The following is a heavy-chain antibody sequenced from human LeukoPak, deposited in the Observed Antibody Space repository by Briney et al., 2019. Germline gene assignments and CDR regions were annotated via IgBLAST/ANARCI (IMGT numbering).Heavy chain of an antibody. CDR2: ISGSGGST. D-gene: IGHD3-10*01. V-gene: IGHV3-23*01. Sequence: GGSLRLSCAASGFTFSSYAMSWVRQAPGKGLEWVSAISGSGGSTYYADSVKGRFTISRDTSKNTLYLQMNSLRAEDTAVYYCATYYYGSGSYYNPFDYWGQGTLVTVSS. CDR1: GFTFSSYA. CDR3: ATYYYGSGSYYNPFDY. J-gene: IGHJ4*02.